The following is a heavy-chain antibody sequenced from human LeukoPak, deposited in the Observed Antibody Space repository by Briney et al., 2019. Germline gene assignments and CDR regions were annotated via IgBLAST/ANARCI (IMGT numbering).Heavy chain of an antibody. CDR2: ISWNSGSI. CDR1: GFTFDDYA. V-gene: IGHV3-9*01. J-gene: IGHJ5*02. D-gene: IGHD4-4*01. Sequence: PGGSLRLSCAASGFTFDDYAMHWVRQAPGKGLEWVSGISWNSGSIGYADSVKGRFTISRDNSKNTLYLQMNSLRAEDTAVYYCARDPATVTMVWFDPWGQGTLVTVSS. CDR3: ARDPATVTMVWFDP.